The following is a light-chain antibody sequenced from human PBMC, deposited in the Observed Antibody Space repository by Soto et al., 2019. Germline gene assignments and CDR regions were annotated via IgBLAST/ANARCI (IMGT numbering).Light chain of an antibody. CDR3: SSYKTSRLYG. CDR1: SSDVGGYNY. V-gene: IGLV2-14*01. CDR2: EVS. J-gene: IGLJ1*01. Sequence: QSLLTQPASVSGSPGQSITISCTGTSSDVGGYNYVSWYQQQSGKAPKLMIHEVSNRPSGVSNRFSGSKSGNTASLTISGLQAEDEADYYCSSYKTSRLYGFGMGTKV.